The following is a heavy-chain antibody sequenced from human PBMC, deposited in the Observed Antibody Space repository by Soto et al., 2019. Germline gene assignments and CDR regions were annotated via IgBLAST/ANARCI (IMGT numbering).Heavy chain of an antibody. J-gene: IGHJ4*02. V-gene: IGHV1-69*06. CDR2: IIPIFGTA. CDR3: ARDYYDSSGSPLGY. CDR1: GGTFSSYA. Sequence: GASVKVSCKASGGTFSSYAISWVRQAPGQGLEWMGGIIPIFGTANYAQKFQGRVTITADKSTSTAYMELSSLRSEDTAVYYCARDYYDSSGSPLGYWGQGTLVTAPQ. D-gene: IGHD3-22*01.